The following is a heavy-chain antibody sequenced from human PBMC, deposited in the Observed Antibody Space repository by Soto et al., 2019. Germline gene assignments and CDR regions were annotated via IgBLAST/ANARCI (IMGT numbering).Heavy chain of an antibody. J-gene: IGHJ6*02. D-gene: IGHD4-4*01. CDR2: IIPIFGTA. CDR1: GGTFSSYA. V-gene: IGHV1-69*13. Sequence: VASVKVSCKASGGTFSSYAISWVRQAPGQGLEWMGGIIPIFGTANYAQKFQGRVTITADESTSTAYMELSSLRSEDTAVYYCARTHDYSNYKAVNYYYYGMDVWGQGTTVTVSS. CDR3: ARTHDYSNYKAVNYYYYGMDV.